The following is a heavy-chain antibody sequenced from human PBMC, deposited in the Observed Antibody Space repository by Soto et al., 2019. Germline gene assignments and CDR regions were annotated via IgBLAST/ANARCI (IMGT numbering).Heavy chain of an antibody. CDR1: GFTFSSYG. Sequence: GGSLRLSCAASGFTFSSYGMHWVRQAPGKGLEWVAVIWYDGSNKYYADSVKGRFTISRDNSKNTLYLQMNSLRAEDTAVYYCARTYYDFWSGYYTDYYYYYKDVWGKGTTVTVSS. V-gene: IGHV3-33*01. CDR3: ARTYYDFWSGYYTDYYYYYKDV. J-gene: IGHJ6*03. CDR2: IWYDGSNK. D-gene: IGHD3-3*01.